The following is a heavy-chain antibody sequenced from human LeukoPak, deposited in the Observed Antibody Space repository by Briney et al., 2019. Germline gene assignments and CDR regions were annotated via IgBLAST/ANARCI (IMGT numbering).Heavy chain of an antibody. V-gene: IGHV3-48*03. Sequence: PGGSLRLSCAASGFTFSSYEMNWVRQAPGKGLEWVSYIRGSGNTIYYADSVKGRFTISRDNAKNSLYLQLNSLRAEDTAVYYCARGTLRSGYYVYYLDYWGQGTLVTVSS. D-gene: IGHD3-22*01. J-gene: IGHJ4*02. CDR2: IRGSGNTI. CDR3: ARGTLRSGYYVYYLDY. CDR1: GFTFSSYE.